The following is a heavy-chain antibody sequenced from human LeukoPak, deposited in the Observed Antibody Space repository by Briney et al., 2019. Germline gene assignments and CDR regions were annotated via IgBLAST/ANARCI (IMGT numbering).Heavy chain of an antibody. J-gene: IGHJ5*02. V-gene: IGHV4-59*01. CDR1: CGSITSYY. Sequence: SETLSLTCTVSCGSITSYYSSWIRQPPGKGLEWIGYIYYSGSTNYNPSLKSRVTISVDTSKNQFSLKLSSVTAADTAMHYSARGGRNYYGSGSYTPNWFDPWGQGTLVTVSS. CDR3: ARGGRNYYGSGSYTPNWFDP. D-gene: IGHD3-10*01. CDR2: IYYSGST.